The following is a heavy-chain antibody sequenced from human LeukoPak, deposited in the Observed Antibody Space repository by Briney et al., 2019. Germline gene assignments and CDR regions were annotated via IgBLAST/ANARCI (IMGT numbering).Heavy chain of an antibody. D-gene: IGHD5-24*01. J-gene: IGHJ4*02. CDR1: GFTFSNYA. Sequence: GGSLRLSCAASGFTFSNYAMSWVRQAPGKGLEWVSAISGSGGSTYYADSVKGRFTISRDNSKNTLYLQMNSLRAEDTAVYYCARDAIRDGYNFGTFDYWGQGTLVTVSS. CDR2: ISGSGGST. V-gene: IGHV3-23*01. CDR3: ARDAIRDGYNFGTFDY.